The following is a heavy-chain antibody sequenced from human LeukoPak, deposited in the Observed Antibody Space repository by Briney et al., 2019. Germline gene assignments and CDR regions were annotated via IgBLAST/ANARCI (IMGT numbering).Heavy chain of an antibody. V-gene: IGHV4-34*01. CDR1: GGSFSGYY. CDR3: ARGKREMATITLWYFDL. D-gene: IGHD5-24*01. CDR2: INHSGST. J-gene: IGHJ2*01. Sequence: SETLSLTCAVYGGSFSGYYWSWIRQPPGKGLEWIGEINHSGSTNYNPSLKSRVTTSVDTSQNQFSLKVNSVTAADTAVYYCARGKREMATITLWYFDLWGRGTLVTVSS.